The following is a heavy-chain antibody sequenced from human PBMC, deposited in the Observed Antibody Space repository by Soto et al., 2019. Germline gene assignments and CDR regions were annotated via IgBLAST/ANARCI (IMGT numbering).Heavy chain of an antibody. D-gene: IGHD3-10*01. CDR2: IIPMYDSA. V-gene: IGHV1-69*06. Sequence: SVKVYCKTSGDTVSNFAISWVRQAPGQGLEWMGGIIPMYDSASYAQKSQGRVTITADKFTGTAYMELSSLRSEDTAIYFCAASTSHYGVIGSLPPIYWGPG. CDR1: GDTVSNFA. CDR3: AASTSHYGVIGSLPPIY. J-gene: IGHJ1*01.